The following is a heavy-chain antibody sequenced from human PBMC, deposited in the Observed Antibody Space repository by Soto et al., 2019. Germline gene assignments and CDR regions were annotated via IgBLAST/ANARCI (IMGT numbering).Heavy chain of an antibody. CDR2: ISGDGSNT. CDR3: ARAGFCLGSSCYGLDY. V-gene: IGHV3-30*03. D-gene: IGHD2-2*01. J-gene: IGHJ4*02. CDR1: GFRFSSYG. Sequence: GRSLRLSCRTSGFRFSSYGMHWVRQAPGKGPEWVAFISGDGSNTEYVDSVRGRFTVSRDNSRNTLFLQMDSLRPDDTAVYFCARAGFCLGSSCYGLDYWGQGTRVTVS.